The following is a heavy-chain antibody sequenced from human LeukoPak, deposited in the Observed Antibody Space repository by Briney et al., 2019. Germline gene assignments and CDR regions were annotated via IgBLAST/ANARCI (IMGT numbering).Heavy chain of an antibody. D-gene: IGHD6-13*01. CDR3: ARGYASTSQLDP. CDR1: GFTFSSYA. J-gene: IGHJ5*02. V-gene: IGHV3-30*03. CDR2: ISFDGSNK. Sequence: GRSLRLSCVASGFTFSSYAMHWVRQASGKGLEWVAVISFDGSNKYYADSVKGRFTISRDNSKNTLYLQVSAEDTAIYYCARGYASTSQLDPWGQGTLVTVSS.